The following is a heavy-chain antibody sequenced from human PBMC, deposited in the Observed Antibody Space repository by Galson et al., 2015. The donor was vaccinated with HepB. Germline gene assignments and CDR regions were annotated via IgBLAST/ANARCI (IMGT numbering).Heavy chain of an antibody. CDR1: GDSVSSNTA. Sequence: CAISGDSVSSNTAWNWTRQSPSRGLEWLGRTYYGSTWTNDYSQSVKSRITIYADTSKNQLFLQLNSVTPEDTALYYCVRGWLAKAFDIWGQGTMVTVSS. CDR3: VRGWLAKAFDI. J-gene: IGHJ3*02. V-gene: IGHV6-1*01. D-gene: IGHD5-24*01. CDR2: TYYGSTWTN.